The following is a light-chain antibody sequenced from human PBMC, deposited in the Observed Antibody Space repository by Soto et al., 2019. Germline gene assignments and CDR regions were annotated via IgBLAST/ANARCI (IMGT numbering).Light chain of an antibody. V-gene: IGKV1-5*03. CDR1: QSISSW. CDR2: KAS. J-gene: IGKJ1*01. CDR3: QQYNSYPWT. Sequence: DIQMTQSPSTLSASVGDRVTITCRASQSISSWLAWYQQKPGKAPKLLIYKASSLESGVPSRFSGSGSGTEFTLTISSLQPDDFATYYCQQYNSYPWTFGQ.